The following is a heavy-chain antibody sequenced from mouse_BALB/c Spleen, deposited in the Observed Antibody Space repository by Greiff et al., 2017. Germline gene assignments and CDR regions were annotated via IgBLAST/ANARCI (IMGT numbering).Heavy chain of an antibody. J-gene: IGHJ1*01. Sequence: VQLQQPGAELVKPGASVKLSCKASGYTFTSYWMHWVKQRPGQGLEWIGEINPSNGRTNYNEKFKSKATLTVDKSSSTAYMQLSSLTSEDSAVYYCARRIYYYGSWYFDVWGAGTTVTVSS. D-gene: IGHD1-1*01. V-gene: IGHV1S81*02. CDR3: ARRIYYYGSWYFDV. CDR2: INPSNGRT. CDR1: GYTFTSYW.